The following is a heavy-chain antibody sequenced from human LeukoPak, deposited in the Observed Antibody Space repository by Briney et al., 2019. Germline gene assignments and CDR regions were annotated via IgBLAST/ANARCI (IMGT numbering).Heavy chain of an antibody. CDR3: TDWQNY. Sequence: PGGSLTLSCVVSGFTFSNAWMYWVRQGPGKGLEWVGRIKSKTAGGTTDYAAPVKGRFTISRDDSKNTLYMQMNSLKTEDTAVYYCTDWQNYWGQGTLVTVSS. CDR2: IKSKTAGGTT. V-gene: IGHV3-15*01. CDR1: GFTFSNAW. D-gene: IGHD2-21*01. J-gene: IGHJ4*02.